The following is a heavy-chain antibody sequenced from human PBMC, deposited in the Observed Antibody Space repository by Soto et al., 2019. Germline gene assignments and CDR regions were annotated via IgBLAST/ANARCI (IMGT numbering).Heavy chain of an antibody. CDR2: INPSGGTT. Sequence: GASVKVSCKASGYTFTYNFMHWVRQAPGQGLEWMGIINPSGGTTRAAQKFQGRVTMTRDTSTSTVYMELSGLRSEDTAVYYCARGPHIAVDHYKKYYFDYWGQGILVTVSS. CDR1: GYTFTYNF. J-gene: IGHJ4*02. D-gene: IGHD2-15*01. CDR3: ARGPHIAVDHYKKYYFDY. V-gene: IGHV1-46*01.